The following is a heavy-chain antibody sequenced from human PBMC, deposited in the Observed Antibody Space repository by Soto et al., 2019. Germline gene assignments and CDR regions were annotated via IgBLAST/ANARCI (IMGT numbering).Heavy chain of an antibody. CDR1: GYTFTGSY. D-gene: IGHD3-9*01. Sequence: QVQLMQSGAEVKKPGASVKISCKASGYTFTGSYIQWVRQAPGQGLEWMGMINHSDGDTKYAQSFQGRVTMTRDTSTSTVYMELNSVRSEDTAMYYCARSPYDYETLPGRYYYYMDVWGKGTTVTVSS. CDR3: ARSPYDYETLPGRYYYYMDV. J-gene: IGHJ6*03. V-gene: IGHV1-46*03. CDR2: INHSDGDT.